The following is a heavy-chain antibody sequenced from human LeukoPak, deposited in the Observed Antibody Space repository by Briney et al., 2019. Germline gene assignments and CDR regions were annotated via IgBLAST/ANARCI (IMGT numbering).Heavy chain of an antibody. V-gene: IGHV3-53*05. CDR3: AKDHRGSTSYYMDV. J-gene: IGHJ6*03. D-gene: IGHD2-2*01. CDR2: IYSGGST. CDR1: GFTVSSNY. Sequence: GGSLRLSCAASGFTVSSNYMSWVRQAPGKGLEWVSVIYSGGSTYYADSVKGRFTISRDNSKNTLYLQMNSLRAEDTAVYYCAKDHRGSTSYYMDVWGKGTTVTVSS.